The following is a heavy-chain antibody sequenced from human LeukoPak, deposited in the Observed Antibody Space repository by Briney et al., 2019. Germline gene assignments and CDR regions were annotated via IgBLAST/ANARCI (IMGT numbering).Heavy chain of an antibody. CDR1: GYMFTDYY. CDR2: INPNSGGT. V-gene: IGHV1-2*02. D-gene: IGHD3-22*01. J-gene: IGHJ3*02. CDR3: ARAGLWDYSDSSGYHNGAFDI. Sequence: ASVKVSCKPSGYMFTDYYMHWVRQAPGQGPEWMGWINPNSGGTNFAQKFQGRVTMTRDTSISTAYMELNRLRPDDTAVYYCARAGLWDYSDSSGYHNGAFDIWGQGTMVTVSS.